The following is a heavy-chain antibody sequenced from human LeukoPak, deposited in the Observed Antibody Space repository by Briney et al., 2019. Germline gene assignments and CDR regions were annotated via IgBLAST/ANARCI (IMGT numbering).Heavy chain of an antibody. J-gene: IGHJ5*02. CDR2: IYYSGST. V-gene: IGHV4-31*03. Sequence: TPCLTCTVSGGSISSGGYYWSWIRQHPGKGLEWIGYIYYSGSTYYNPSLKSRVTISVDTSKNQFALKLSSVTAADTAVYYCERAQAVTTPNRFDPWGQGTLVTVSS. CDR1: GGSISSGGYY. D-gene: IGHD4-17*01. CDR3: ERAQAVTTPNRFDP.